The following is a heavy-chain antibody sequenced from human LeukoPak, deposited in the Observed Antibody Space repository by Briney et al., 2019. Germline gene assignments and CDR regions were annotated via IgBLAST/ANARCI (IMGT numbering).Heavy chain of an antibody. Sequence: GGSLRLACAASGFTFSGSAMHWVRQASGKGLEWVGRIRSKANSYATAYAASVKGRFTISRDDSKNTAYLQMNSLKTEDTAVYYCTRLSSGWSYYFDYWGQGTLVTVSS. J-gene: IGHJ4*02. V-gene: IGHV3-73*01. CDR3: TRLSSGWSYYFDY. CDR2: IRSKANSYAT. D-gene: IGHD6-19*01. CDR1: GFTFSGSA.